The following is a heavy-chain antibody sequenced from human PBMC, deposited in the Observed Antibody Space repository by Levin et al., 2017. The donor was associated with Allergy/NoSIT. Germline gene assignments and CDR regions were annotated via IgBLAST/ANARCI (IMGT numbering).Heavy chain of an antibody. V-gene: IGHV4-39*01. CDR2: FYNNERV. J-gene: IGHJ4*02. Sequence: SETLSLTCSVSGGSITSTSYSWAWIRQPPGQGLEWIGTFYNNERVYYNAALASRVSIYADTSKQQLSLKLGSVTATDTAVYFCARRLWTSRSFVFDSWGQGTLLTVSS. CDR3: ARRLWTSRSFVFDS. D-gene: IGHD3/OR15-3a*01. CDR1: GGSITSTSYS.